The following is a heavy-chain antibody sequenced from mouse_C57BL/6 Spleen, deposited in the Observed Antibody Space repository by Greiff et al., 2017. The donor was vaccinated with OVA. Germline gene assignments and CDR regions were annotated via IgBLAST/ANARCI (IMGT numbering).Heavy chain of an antibody. J-gene: IGHJ4*01. CDR1: GFSLTSYG. Sequence: VKLMESGPGLVAPSQSLSITCTVSGFSLTSYGVHWVRQPPGKGLEWLVVIWSDGSTTYNSALKSRLSISKDNSKSQVFLKMNSLQTDDTAMYYCARGYDYDSYAMDYWGQGTSVTVSS. CDR2: IWSDGST. D-gene: IGHD2-4*01. V-gene: IGHV2-6*03. CDR3: ARGYDYDSYAMDY.